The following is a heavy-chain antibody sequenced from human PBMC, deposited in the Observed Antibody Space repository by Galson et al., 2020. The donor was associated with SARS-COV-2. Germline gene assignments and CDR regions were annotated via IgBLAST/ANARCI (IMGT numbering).Heavy chain of an antibody. V-gene: IGHV3-23*01. D-gene: IGHD2-15*01. J-gene: IGHJ4*02. CDR1: GFTFRSYA. CDR3: AKAPRLAVIVGPYVFDS. Sequence: GGSLSISCVTSGFTFRSYAMTWVRQAPGKGLEWVSAISGPGTSAYYADSVKGRFTISRDNSKDTLYLQMNPLRAEDTALYYCAKAPRLAVIVGPYVFDSWVQGTLVTVSS. CDR2: ISGPGTSA.